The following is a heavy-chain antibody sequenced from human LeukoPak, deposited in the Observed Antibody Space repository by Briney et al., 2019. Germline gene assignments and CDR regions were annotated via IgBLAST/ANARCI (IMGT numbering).Heavy chain of an antibody. CDR1: GYTFTSYY. CDR3: ARALISTNVRYSIDY. J-gene: IGHJ4*02. Sequence: ASVKVSCKASGYTFTSYYMHWVRQAPGQGLEWMGIINPSGGSTSYAQKFQGRVTMTRDTSTSTVYMELSSLRSEDTAVYYCARALISTNVRYSIDYWGQGTLVTVSS. V-gene: IGHV1-46*01. D-gene: IGHD3-9*01. CDR2: INPSGGST.